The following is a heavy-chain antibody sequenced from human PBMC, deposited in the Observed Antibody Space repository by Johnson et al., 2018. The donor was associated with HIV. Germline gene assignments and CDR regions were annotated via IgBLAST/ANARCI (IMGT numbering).Heavy chain of an antibody. J-gene: IGHJ3*02. CDR2: IRHDGNNK. CDR3: AKDLPRITTSISAFDI. CDR1: GFTFSSYG. Sequence: QVQLVESGGGVVQPGGSLRLSCAASGFTFSSYGMHWVRQAPGKGLEWVAFIRHDGNNKYYADSVKGRFTISRDNSKNTLYLQMNSLRADDTAVYYCAKDLPRITTSISAFDIWGQGTMVTVSS. V-gene: IGHV3-30*02. D-gene: IGHD1-14*01.